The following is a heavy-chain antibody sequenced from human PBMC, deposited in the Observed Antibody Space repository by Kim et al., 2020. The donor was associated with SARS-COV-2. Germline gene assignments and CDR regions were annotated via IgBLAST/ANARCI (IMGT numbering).Heavy chain of an antibody. CDR3: AKVRGGDYVIIYWYFDL. D-gene: IGHD4-17*01. Sequence: GGSLRLSCAASGFTFSSYAMSWVRQAPGKGLEWVSAISGSGGSTYYADSVKGRFTISRDNSKNTLYLQMNSLRAEDTAVYYCAKVRGGDYVIIYWYFDLWGRGTLVTVSS. CDR2: ISGSGGST. V-gene: IGHV3-23*01. J-gene: IGHJ2*01. CDR1: GFTFSSYA.